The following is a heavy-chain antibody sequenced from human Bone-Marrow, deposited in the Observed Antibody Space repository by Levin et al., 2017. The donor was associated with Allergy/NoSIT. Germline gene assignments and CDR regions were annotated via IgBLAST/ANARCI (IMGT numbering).Heavy chain of an antibody. D-gene: IGHD6-13*01. Sequence: GGSLRLSCAASGLTFSDYYMSWIRQAPGKGLQLISYISSTSTNTYYAESVKGRFSISRDNANDLLFLQINSLRDEDTAVYYCARVTTLPAGTSDAFDVWGQGTMVTVSS. CDR3: ARVTTLPAGTSDAFDV. V-gene: IGHV3-11*05. CDR2: ISSTSTNT. J-gene: IGHJ3*01. CDR1: GLTFSDYY.